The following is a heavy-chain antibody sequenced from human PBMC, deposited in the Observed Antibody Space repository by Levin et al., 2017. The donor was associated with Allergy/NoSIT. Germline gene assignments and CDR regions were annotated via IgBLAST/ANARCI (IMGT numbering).Heavy chain of an antibody. J-gene: IGHJ4*02. CDR3: ARDMLTGYFAFDY. D-gene: IGHD3-9*01. CDR2: IWYDGSNK. CDR1: GFTFSSYG. Sequence: GGSLRLSCAASGFTFSSYGMHWVRQAPGKGLEWVAVIWYDGSNKYYADSVKGRFTISRDNSKNTLYLQMNSLRAEDTAVYYCARDMLTGYFAFDYWGQGTLVTVSS. V-gene: IGHV3-33*01.